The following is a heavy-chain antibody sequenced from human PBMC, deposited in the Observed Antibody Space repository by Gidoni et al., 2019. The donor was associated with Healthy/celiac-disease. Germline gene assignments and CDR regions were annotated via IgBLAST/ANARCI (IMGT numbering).Heavy chain of an antibody. D-gene: IGHD2-8*01. V-gene: IGHV3-43*02. CDR1: GFTFDDYA. CDR3: AKDSGVYY. CDR2: IRGEGGST. J-gene: IGHJ4*02. Sequence: DVQLVESGGGVVQPGGSPRLSRAASGFTFDDYAMHLVRQAPGKGLEWVSLIRGEGGSTYYADSVKGRFTISRDNSKNSLYLQMNSLRTEDTDLYYCAKDSGVYYWGQGTLVTVSS.